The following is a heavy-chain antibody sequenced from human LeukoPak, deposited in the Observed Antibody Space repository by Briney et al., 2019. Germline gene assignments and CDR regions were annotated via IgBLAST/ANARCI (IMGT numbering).Heavy chain of an antibody. CDR1: GYTFTGYY. Sequence: ASVKVSCKASGYTFTGYYMHWVRQAPGQGLEWMGWINPNSGGTNYAQNFQGRVTMTRDTSISTAYMELSRLRSDGTAVYYCARDGTYYDFWSGYPTTFDYWGQGTLVTVSS. CDR3: ARDGTYYDFWSGYPTTFDY. V-gene: IGHV1-2*02. CDR2: INPNSGGT. J-gene: IGHJ4*02. D-gene: IGHD3-3*01.